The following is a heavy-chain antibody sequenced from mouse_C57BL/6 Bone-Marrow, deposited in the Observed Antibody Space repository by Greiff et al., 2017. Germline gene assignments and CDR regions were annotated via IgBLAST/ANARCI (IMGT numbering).Heavy chain of an antibody. V-gene: IGHV10-1*01. J-gene: IGHJ4*01. CDR3: VRSLMVRYAMDY. Sequence: EVQVVESGGGLVQPKGSLKLSCAASGFSFNTYAMNWVRQAPGKGLEWVARIRSKSNNYATYYADSVKDRFTISRDDSESMLYLQMNNLKTEDTAMYYCVRSLMVRYAMDYWGQGTSVTVSS. CDR2: IRSKSNNYAT. D-gene: IGHD2-3*01. CDR1: GFSFNTYA.